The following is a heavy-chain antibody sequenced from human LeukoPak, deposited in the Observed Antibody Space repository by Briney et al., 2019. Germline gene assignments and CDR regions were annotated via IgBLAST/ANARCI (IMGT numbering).Heavy chain of an antibody. Sequence: GGSLRLSCAASGFTFSSYWVSWVRQAPGKGLEWVANIKQDGSEKYYVDSVKGRFTISRDNAKNSLYLQMNSLRAEDTAVYYCARDRNIRNWFDPWGQGTLVTVSS. J-gene: IGHJ5*02. CDR2: IKQDGSEK. CDR3: ARDRNIRNWFDP. V-gene: IGHV3-7*01. CDR1: GFTFSSYW.